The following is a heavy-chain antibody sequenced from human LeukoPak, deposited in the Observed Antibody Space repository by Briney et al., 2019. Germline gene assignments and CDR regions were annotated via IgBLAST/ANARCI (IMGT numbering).Heavy chain of an antibody. CDR1: GGSISTYY. V-gene: IGHV4-59*12. CDR2: IYYSGST. D-gene: IGHD6-19*01. J-gene: IGHJ5*02. Sequence: SETLSLTCTVSGGSISTYYWSWIRQPPGKGLEWIGNIYYSGSTNYNPSLKSRVTISVDTSKNQFSLKLSSVTAADTAVYYCARSPGEGSSGWYPSWFDPWGQGTLVTVSS. CDR3: ARSPGEGSSGWYPSWFDP.